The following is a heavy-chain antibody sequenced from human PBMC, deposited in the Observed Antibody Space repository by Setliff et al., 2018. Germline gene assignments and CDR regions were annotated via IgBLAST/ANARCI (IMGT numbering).Heavy chain of an antibody. CDR2: IIPIFGTA. V-gene: IGHV1-69*13. J-gene: IGHJ4*02. CDR1: GGTFSSYA. D-gene: IGHD2-15*01. Sequence: SVKVSCKASGGTFSSYAISWVRQAPGQRLEWMGGIIPIFGTANYAQKFQGRVTITADESTSTAYMELSSLRSEDTAVYYCARGVCSGGSCYYYFDYWGQGTLVTVS. CDR3: ARGVCSGGSCYYYFDY.